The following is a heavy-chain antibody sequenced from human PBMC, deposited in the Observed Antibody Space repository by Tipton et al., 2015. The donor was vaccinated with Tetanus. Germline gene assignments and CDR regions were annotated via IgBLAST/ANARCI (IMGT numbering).Heavy chain of an antibody. Sequence: TLSLTCSVSGDSGSRHYWSWIRQPPGKGLEWIGDIFYSGNSIPNPSFGSRVTMSADTSRTLFSLTLMSVTAADTAVYFCARGLIDDFLGSRIYFDSWGPGTLVTVSS. J-gene: IGHJ4*02. CDR3: ARGLIDDFLGSRIYFDS. CDR2: IFYSGNS. V-gene: IGHV4-59*02. CDR1: GDSGSRHY. D-gene: IGHD3-16*01.